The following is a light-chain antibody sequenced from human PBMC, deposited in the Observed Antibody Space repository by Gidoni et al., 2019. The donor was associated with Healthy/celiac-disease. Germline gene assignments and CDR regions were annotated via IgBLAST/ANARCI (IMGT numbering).Light chain of an antibody. Sequence: DIQMTQSPSSLSASVGDRVTITCQASQDISNYLNWYQQKPGKAPKLLIYDASNLETGVPSRFSGSCSGTDFTFTISSLQPEDIATYYCQQYDNLFTFGPGTKVDIK. J-gene: IGKJ3*01. CDR3: QQYDNLFT. V-gene: IGKV1-33*01. CDR2: DAS. CDR1: QDISNY.